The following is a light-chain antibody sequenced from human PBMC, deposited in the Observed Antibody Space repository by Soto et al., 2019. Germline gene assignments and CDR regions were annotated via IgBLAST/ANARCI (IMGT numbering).Light chain of an antibody. Sequence: DIQMTQSPSSLSASVGGRVTITCRASQSISGNLNWYQQKPGKVPKLLIYAASSLQSGVPSKFSGSGSGTDFTLTISSLQPEDFATYYCQQSYRSPPTFGQGTKVEIK. CDR2: AAS. CDR1: QSISGN. J-gene: IGKJ1*01. CDR3: QQSYRSPPT. V-gene: IGKV1-39*01.